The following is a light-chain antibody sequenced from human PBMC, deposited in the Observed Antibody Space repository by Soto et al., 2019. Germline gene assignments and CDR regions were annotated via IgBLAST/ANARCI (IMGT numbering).Light chain of an antibody. CDR1: SSDVGGYNF. Sequence: QSALTQPASVSGSPGQSITISCTGSSSDVGGYNFVSWYQHHPGKAPKLMIYDVSNWPSGVSNRFSGSKSGNTASLTISGLQAEDEADYYCSSYTSSSTLGVFGGGTKVTVL. J-gene: IGLJ3*02. V-gene: IGLV2-14*03. CDR3: SSYTSSSTLGV. CDR2: DVS.